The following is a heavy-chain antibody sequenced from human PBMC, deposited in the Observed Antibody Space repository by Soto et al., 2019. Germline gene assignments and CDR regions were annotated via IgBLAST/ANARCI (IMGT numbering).Heavy chain of an antibody. Sequence: GASVKVSCKASGYSFNSYALHWVRQAPGQRLEWMAWINAGNRNTRYSQRFQGRVTVTRDTSANTTYMELSNLRSEDTAVYYCARASGAGWSRTDYAMGVWGQGTKVTVSS. V-gene: IGHV1-3*01. CDR1: GYSFNSYA. CDR3: ARASGAGWSRTDYAMGV. J-gene: IGHJ6*02. D-gene: IGHD3-10*01. CDR2: INAGNRNT.